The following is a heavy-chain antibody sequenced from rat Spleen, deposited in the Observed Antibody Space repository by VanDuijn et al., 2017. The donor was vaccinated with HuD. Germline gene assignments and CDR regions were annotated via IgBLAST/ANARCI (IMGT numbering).Heavy chain of an antibody. CDR1: GFTFNNYW. CDR3: ARYYHDTYYYFDY. D-gene: IGHD1-12*02. V-gene: IGHV5-31*01. J-gene: IGHJ2*01. CDR2: ITNPGGNT. Sequence: EVQLVESGGGLVQPGRSLKLSCVASGFTFNNYWMTWIRQAPGKGLEWVASITNPGGNTYYPDSVKGRFSISRDNAKSILYLQMNSLRSEDSATYYCARYYHDTYYYFDYWGQGVMVTVSS.